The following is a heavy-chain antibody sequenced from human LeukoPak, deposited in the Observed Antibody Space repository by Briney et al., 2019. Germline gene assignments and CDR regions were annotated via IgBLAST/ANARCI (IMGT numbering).Heavy chain of an antibody. CDR1: GFTFSSYA. Sequence: PGGSLRLSCAAFGFTFSSYAMSWVRQGPGQGLEWVSAISGSGGSTYYADSVKGRFTISRDNSKNTVYLQVNSLRAEDTAVYYCAKYCPQPSDEPTNFDYWGQGTLVTVSS. CDR3: AKYCPQPSDEPTNFDY. V-gene: IGHV3-23*01. D-gene: IGHD1-14*01. J-gene: IGHJ4*02. CDR2: ISGSGGST.